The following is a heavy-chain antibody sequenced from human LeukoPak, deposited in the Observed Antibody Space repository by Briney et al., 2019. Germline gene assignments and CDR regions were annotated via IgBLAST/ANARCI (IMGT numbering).Heavy chain of an antibody. J-gene: IGHJ6*02. D-gene: IGHD2-2*01. V-gene: IGHV3-49*03. CDR3: TRDLVVVPAATPMDV. Sequence: GGSLSVSCTASGFIYGDYAMSWLRQAPGKGLEWVGFIRSKAYGGTTEYAASVKGRFTISRDDSKSIAYLQMNSLKTEDTAVYYCTRDLVVVPAATPMDVWGQGTTVTVSS. CDR1: GFIYGDYA. CDR2: IRSKAYGGTT.